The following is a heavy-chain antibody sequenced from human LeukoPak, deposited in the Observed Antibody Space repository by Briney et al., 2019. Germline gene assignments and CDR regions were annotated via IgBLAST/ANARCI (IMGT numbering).Heavy chain of an antibody. V-gene: IGHV4-59*01. CDR2: IYYTGST. CDR1: GGSMSSSY. CDR3: ARGVAPAQQPSNYYYYYMDV. D-gene: IGHD2-15*01. J-gene: IGHJ6*03. Sequence: SETLSLTCLVSGGSMSSSYWTWIRQSPGKGLEWIGMIYYTGSTNYSPSFKSRVTISVDSSKNELSLNLRSVTAADTAVYYCARGVAPAQQPSNYYYYYMDVWGKGTTVTVSS.